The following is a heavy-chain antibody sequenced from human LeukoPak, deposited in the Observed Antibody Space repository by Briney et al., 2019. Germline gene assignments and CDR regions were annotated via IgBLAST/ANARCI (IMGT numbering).Heavy chain of an antibody. J-gene: IGHJ5*02. V-gene: IGHV1-69*06. D-gene: IGHD3-10*01. CDR1: GGTFTSYA. CDR2: IIPIFGTA. CDR3: ARSWGFGDPNWFDH. Sequence: EASVKVSSKASGGTFTSYAISWVRHAPGQGLGWMGGIIPIFGTANYAQKFQGRVTITADTSTTTDYMELRSLRSDDTALYYCARSWGFGDPNWFDHWGQGTLVTVSS.